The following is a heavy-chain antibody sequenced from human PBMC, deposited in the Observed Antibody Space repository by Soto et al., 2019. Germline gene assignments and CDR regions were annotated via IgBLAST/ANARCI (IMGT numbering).Heavy chain of an antibody. D-gene: IGHD6-13*01. CDR2: ISWNSRSI. CDR1: GFTFDDYA. V-gene: IGHV3-9*01. Sequence: EVQLVESGGGLVQPGRSLRLSCAASGFTFDDYAMHWVRQAPGKGLEWVSGISWNSRSIGYADSVKGRFTIYRDNAKNSLYLQMHGLRAEDTALYYCVKDRSPAAGTGLDYWGQGTLVTVSS. J-gene: IGHJ4*02. CDR3: VKDRSPAAGTGLDY.